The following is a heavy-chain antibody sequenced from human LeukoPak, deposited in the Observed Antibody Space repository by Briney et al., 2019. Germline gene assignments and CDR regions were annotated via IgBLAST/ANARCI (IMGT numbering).Heavy chain of an antibody. D-gene: IGHD3-10*01. CDR1: GGSFSGYY. Sequence: SETLSLTCAVYGGSFSGYYWSWIRQPPGKGLEWIGEINHSGSTNYNPSLKSRVTISVDTSKNQFSLKLSSVTAADTAVYYCARLPVTMVRGVIMSYYYYYMDVWGKGTTDTVSS. J-gene: IGHJ6*03. CDR3: ARLPVTMVRGVIMSYYYYYMDV. V-gene: IGHV4-34*01. CDR2: INHSGST.